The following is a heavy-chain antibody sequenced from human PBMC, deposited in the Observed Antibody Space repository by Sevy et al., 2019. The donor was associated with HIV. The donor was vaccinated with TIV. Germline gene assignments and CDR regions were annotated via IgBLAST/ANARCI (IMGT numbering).Heavy chain of an antibody. V-gene: IGHV3-7*03. CDR2: IKKDGSEK. D-gene: IGHD2-2*01. CDR1: GFTFSDYW. J-gene: IGHJ6*02. Sequence: GGSLRLSCAASGFTFSDYWMHWVRQAPGKGLVWVANIKKDGSEKYYVDSVKGRFTISRDNAKNSLYLQMNSLRAEDTAVYFCARDCSSTTCLWGMDVWGQGTTVTVSS. CDR3: ARDCSSTTCLWGMDV.